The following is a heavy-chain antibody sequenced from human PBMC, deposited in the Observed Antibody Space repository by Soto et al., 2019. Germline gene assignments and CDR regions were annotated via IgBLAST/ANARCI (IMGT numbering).Heavy chain of an antibody. J-gene: IGHJ4*02. CDR3: ANLHPSIAANY. CDR2: IYHSGGT. D-gene: IGHD6-13*01. V-gene: IGHV4-4*02. Sequence: TSETLSLTCAVSGGSVTSHNYWSWVRQSPGKGLEWIGEIYHSGGTNYNPSLESRVTISVDKSKNQFSLRLSSVSAEDTAVYYCANLHPSIAANYWGQGTLVTVSS. CDR1: GGSVTSHNY.